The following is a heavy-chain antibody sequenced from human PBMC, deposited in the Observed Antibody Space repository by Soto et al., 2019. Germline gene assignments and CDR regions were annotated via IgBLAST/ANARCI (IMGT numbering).Heavy chain of an antibody. D-gene: IGHD3-16*01. J-gene: IGHJ4*02. CDR3: AKVFYENVWGRFDY. Sequence: EVQLLESGGGFIQPGGSLRLSCAASGFTFSGSAMSWVRQAPGKGLEWVSSLTGSGGTTYYAGSVKGRFTISRDNSKKTLHLQMNSLRAEDTAVYYCAKVFYENVWGRFDYWGQGTLVTVSS. CDR2: LTGSGGTT. CDR1: GFTFSGSA. V-gene: IGHV3-23*01.